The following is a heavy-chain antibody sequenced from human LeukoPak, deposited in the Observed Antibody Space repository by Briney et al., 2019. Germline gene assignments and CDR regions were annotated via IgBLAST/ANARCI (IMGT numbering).Heavy chain of an antibody. CDR1: GFTFSGYV. CDR2: ISYDGDKT. J-gene: IGHJ1*01. D-gene: IGHD3-22*01. Sequence: PGGSLRLSCAASGFTFSGYVMHWVRQAPGKGLDWVAVISYDGDKTYSSDSVKGRCTISRDNSKNTLYLQMNSLRAEDTAVYYCARVGDYYDSSGYFYGYFHHWGQGTLVTVSS. CDR3: ARVGDYYDSSGYFYGYFHH. V-gene: IGHV3-30*14.